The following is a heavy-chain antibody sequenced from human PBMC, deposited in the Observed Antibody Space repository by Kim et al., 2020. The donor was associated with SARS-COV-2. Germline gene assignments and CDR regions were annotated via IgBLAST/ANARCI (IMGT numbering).Heavy chain of an antibody. D-gene: IGHD3-10*01. J-gene: IGHJ5*02. CDR1: GFTFSSYS. V-gene: IGHV3-21*04. Sequence: GGSLRLSCAASGFTFSSYSMNWVRQAPGKGLEWVSSISSSSSYIYYADSVKGRFTISRDNAKNSLYLQMNSLRAEDTAVYYCARAESQLWFGELSGRWFDPWGQGTLVTVSS. CDR3: ARAESQLWFGELSGRWFDP. CDR2: ISSSSSYI.